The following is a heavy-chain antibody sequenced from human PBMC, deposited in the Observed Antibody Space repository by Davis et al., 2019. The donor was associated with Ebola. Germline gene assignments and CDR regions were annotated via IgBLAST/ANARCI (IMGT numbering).Heavy chain of an antibody. V-gene: IGHV3-48*02. CDR1: GFTFSGHT. J-gene: IGHJ3*02. CDR2: IGTRGDPT. Sequence: PGGSLRLSCAASGFTFSGHTMNWVRQAPGKGLEWVSYIGTRGDPTVYADSVKGRFTVSRDDANNSLSLLMNNLRDEDTAIYYCVRDYLFALDIWGQGTMVTVSS. CDR3: VRDYLFALDI.